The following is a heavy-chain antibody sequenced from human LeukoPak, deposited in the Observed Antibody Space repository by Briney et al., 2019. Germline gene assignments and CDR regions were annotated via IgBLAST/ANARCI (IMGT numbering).Heavy chain of an antibody. V-gene: IGHV3-53*01. CDR3: ARAPSMYSSSWYYFDY. CDR2: IYSGVGT. Sequence: GGSLRLSCAASGFTVNSNYMSWVRQAPGKGLEWVSVIYSGVGTFYAGSVKGRFTISRDNSKNTLYLQMNSLRAEDTAVYYCARAPSMYSSSWYYFDYWGQGTLVTVSS. CDR1: GFTVNSNY. J-gene: IGHJ4*02. D-gene: IGHD6-13*01.